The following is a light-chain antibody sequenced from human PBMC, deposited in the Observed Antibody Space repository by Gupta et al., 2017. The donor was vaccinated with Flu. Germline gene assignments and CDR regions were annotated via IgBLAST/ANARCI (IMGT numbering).Light chain of an antibody. CDR2: DAS. V-gene: IGKV1-33*01. CDR3: QQYDKLPRT. J-gene: IGKJ4*01. Sequence: PSSLSASVGDRVTITCQATQDIKNYLNWYQQKPGKAPKLLIYDASNLETGVPSRFSGSGSGTDFTFTISSLQPEDIATYYCQQYDKLPRTFGGGTGVKIK. CDR1: QDIKNY.